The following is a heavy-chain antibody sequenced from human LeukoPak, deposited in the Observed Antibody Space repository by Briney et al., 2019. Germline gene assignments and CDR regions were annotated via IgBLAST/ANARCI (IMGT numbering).Heavy chain of an antibody. CDR1: GDSTSRDY. J-gene: IGHJ3*01. CDR3: ARHAYTWHENSGPYGEVRSPLNT. Sequence: PPETLSLTCSVSGDSTSRDYGSWIRQPPGKGREWIGYMYYRVSTNYNRSLKTRVTISVDRSKNQFSLKLSSVPAADPTVYYCARHAYTWHENSGPYGEVRSPLNTWGPGKRVTAS. V-gene: IGHV4-59*08. D-gene: IGHD3-16*01. CDR2: MYYRVST.